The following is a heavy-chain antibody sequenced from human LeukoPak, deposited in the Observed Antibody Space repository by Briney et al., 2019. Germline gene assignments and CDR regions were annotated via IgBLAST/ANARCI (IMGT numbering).Heavy chain of an antibody. CDR1: GYTFTGYY. CDR3: ASVGYCSSTSCYADYYYYMDV. D-gene: IGHD2-2*01. CDR2: MNPNSGNT. V-gene: IGHV1-8*02. J-gene: IGHJ6*03. Sequence: ASVKVSCKASGYTFTGYYMHWVRQAPGQGLEWMGWMNPNSGNTGYAQKFQGRVTMTRNTSISTAYMELSSLRSEDTAVYYCASVGYCSSTSCYADYYYYMDVWGKGTTVTISS.